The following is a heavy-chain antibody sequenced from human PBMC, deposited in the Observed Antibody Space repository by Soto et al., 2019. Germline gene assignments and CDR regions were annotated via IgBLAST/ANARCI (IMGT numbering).Heavy chain of an antibody. Sequence: ASVKVSCKASGYSFTDYYMHWVRQAPGQGFEWVGWINPNSGGASYARKFQGRVTMTRDTSISTANMELTSLTSDDTAVYYCARDYNILTGSLWAWGQGTLVTVSS. D-gene: IGHD3-9*01. J-gene: IGHJ4*02. CDR3: ARDYNILTGSLWA. CDR2: INPNSGGA. CDR1: GYSFTDYY. V-gene: IGHV1-2*02.